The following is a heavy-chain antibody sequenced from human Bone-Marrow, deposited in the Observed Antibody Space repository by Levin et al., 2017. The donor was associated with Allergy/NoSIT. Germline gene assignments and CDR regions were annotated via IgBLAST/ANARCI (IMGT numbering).Heavy chain of an antibody. CDR1: GYTFSDYY. Sequence: PGGSLRLSCKASGYTFSDYYIHWLRQAPGQGPEWMGWINPNSGVTNFAQKFQGRVTMTGDTSISAAYMELSSLRSDDAAVYYCAREGEHQLIPGLWGQGTLVTVSA. CDR3: AREGEHQLIPGL. J-gene: IGHJ4*02. CDR2: INPNSGVT. V-gene: IGHV1-2*02. D-gene: IGHD6-13*01.